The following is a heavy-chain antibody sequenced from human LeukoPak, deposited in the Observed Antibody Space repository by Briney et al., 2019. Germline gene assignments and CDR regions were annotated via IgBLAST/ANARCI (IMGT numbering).Heavy chain of an antibody. D-gene: IGHD6-19*01. CDR2: TSYDENDK. J-gene: IGHJ4*02. CDR1: GFTFSSYA. Sequence: GGSLRLSCEVSGFTFSSYAVHWVRQAPGKGLEWVSVTSYDENDKYYADSVRGRFTISRDNSKSTLYLQMNSLRAEDTAVYYCARQEYSSGWFLDYWGQGTLVTVSS. CDR3: ARQEYSSGWFLDY. V-gene: IGHV3-30*04.